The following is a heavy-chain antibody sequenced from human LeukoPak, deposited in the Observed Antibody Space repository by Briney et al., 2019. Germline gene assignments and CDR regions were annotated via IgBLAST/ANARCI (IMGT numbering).Heavy chain of an antibody. J-gene: IGHJ6*03. V-gene: IGHV4-39*07. Sequence: SETLSLTCTVSGGSILSSSYYWGWIRQPPGKGLEWIGSIYYSGSTHYNPSLKSRVTISVDTSKNQFSLKLSSVTAADTAVYYCARDRFDDSSGYYYHYYYYMDVWGKGTTVTVSS. CDR2: IYYSGST. CDR3: ARDRFDDSSGYYYHYYYYMDV. D-gene: IGHD3-22*01. CDR1: GGSILSSSYY.